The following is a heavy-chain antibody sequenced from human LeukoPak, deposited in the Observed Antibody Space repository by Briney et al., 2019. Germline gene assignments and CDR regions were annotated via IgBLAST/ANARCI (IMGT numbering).Heavy chain of an antibody. V-gene: IGHV3-66*01. CDR2: IYSGGST. D-gene: IGHD4-17*01. J-gene: IGHJ4*02. Sequence: GGSLRLSCAASGFTVSSNYMSWVRQAPGKGLEWVSVIYSGGSTYYADSVKGRLTISRDNSKNTLYLQMNSLRAEDTAVYYCAKQYGDYGFDYWGQGTLVTVSS. CDR3: AKQYGDYGFDY. CDR1: GFTVSSNY.